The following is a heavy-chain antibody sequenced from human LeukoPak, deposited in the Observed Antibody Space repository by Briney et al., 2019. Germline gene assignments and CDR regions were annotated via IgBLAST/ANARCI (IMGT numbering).Heavy chain of an antibody. Sequence: SETLSLTCSVSGGSISSYFWSWIRQPPGKRLEWMGYISYSGNTNYNPSLKSRVTISVDTSKNQFSLKLSSVTAADTAVYYCATRSTGVAATFDCWGQGALVTVSS. J-gene: IGHJ4*02. CDR1: GGSISSYF. D-gene: IGHD2-15*01. CDR2: ISYSGNT. CDR3: ATRSTGVAATFDC. V-gene: IGHV4-59*01.